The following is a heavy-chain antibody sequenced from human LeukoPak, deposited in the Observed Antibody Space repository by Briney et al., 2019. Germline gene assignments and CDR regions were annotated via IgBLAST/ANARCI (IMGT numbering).Heavy chain of an antibody. D-gene: IGHD1-7*01. Sequence: PGGSLRLSCAASGFTFSSYAMCWVRQAPGKGLEWVSAISGSGGSTYYADSVKGRFTISRDNAMNTLYLQMNSLRAEDTAVYYCATAGNYRFDNWGQGTLVTVSS. CDR3: ATAGNYRFDN. CDR2: ISGSGGST. J-gene: IGHJ4*02. V-gene: IGHV3-23*01. CDR1: GFTFSSYA.